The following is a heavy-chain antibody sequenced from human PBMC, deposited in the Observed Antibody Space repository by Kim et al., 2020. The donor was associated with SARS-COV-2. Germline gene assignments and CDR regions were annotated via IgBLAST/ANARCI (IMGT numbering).Heavy chain of an antibody. J-gene: IGHJ6*02. CDR3: AREGYGGNNPNNYYYYGMDV. Sequence: GGSLRLSCAASGFTFSSYEMNWVRQAPGKGLEWVSYISSSGSTIYYADSVKGRFTISRDNAKNSLYLQMNSLRAEDTAVYYCAREGYGGNNPNNYYYYGMDVWGQGTTVTVSS. V-gene: IGHV3-48*03. D-gene: IGHD4-17*01. CDR2: ISSSGSTI. CDR1: GFTFSSYE.